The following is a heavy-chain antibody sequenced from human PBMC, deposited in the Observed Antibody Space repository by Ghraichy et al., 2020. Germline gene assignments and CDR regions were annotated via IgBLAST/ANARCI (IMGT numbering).Heavy chain of an antibody. Sequence: SQTLSLTCTVSGGSISSYYWSWIRQPPGKGLEWIGYIYYSGNTNYNPSLKSRVTISVDTTKNQFSLTLSSVTATDTAVYFCAGHMTTVTNQFDYWGQGTLAVFSS. D-gene: IGHD4-17*01. CDR2: IYYSGNT. J-gene: IGHJ4*02. CDR3: AGHMTTVTNQFDY. CDR1: GGSISSYY. V-gene: IGHV4-59*08.